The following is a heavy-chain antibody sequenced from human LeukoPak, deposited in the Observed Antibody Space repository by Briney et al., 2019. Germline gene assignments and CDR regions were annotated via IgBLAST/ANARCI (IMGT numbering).Heavy chain of an antibody. D-gene: IGHD6-6*01. CDR1: GGSISSGGYY. Sequence: TSETLSLTCTVSGGSISSGGYYWSWVRQAPGKGLEWVANVKQDGNEKYYVDSVKGRFTISRDNAKNSLYLQMNSLRAEDTAVYYCAKEDRSDSSSYYFDYWGQGTLVTVSS. J-gene: IGHJ4*02. CDR2: VKQDGNEK. V-gene: IGHV3-7*01. CDR3: AKEDRSDSSSYYFDY.